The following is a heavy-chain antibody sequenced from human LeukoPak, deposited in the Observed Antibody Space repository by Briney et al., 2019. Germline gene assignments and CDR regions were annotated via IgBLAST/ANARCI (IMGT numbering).Heavy chain of an antibody. Sequence: PGRSLRLSCAASGFTFSSYGMHWVRQAPGKGLEWVAVISYDGSNKYYADSVKGRFTISRDNSKNTLYLQMNSLRAEDTAVYYCAKDLRSFLYYYDSSGHEGIDYWGQGTLVTVSS. J-gene: IGHJ4*02. CDR1: GFTFSSYG. V-gene: IGHV3-30*18. D-gene: IGHD3-22*01. CDR2: ISYDGSNK. CDR3: AKDLRSFLYYYDSSGHEGIDY.